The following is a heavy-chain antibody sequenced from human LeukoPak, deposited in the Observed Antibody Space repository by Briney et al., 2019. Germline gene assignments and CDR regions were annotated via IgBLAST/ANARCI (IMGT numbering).Heavy chain of an antibody. CDR1: RGTFYNYV. D-gene: IGHD3-22*01. V-gene: IGHV1-69*13. Sequence: ASVKVSCKASRGTFYNYVFSWIRQAPGQGLEWMGGIIPLFGATNYAQKYQDRVTITADESTTTAYMQLSSLRSEDTAMYYCASWHYYDSSEDYWGQGTLITVSS. CDR2: IIPLFGAT. CDR3: ASWHYYDSSEDY. J-gene: IGHJ4*02.